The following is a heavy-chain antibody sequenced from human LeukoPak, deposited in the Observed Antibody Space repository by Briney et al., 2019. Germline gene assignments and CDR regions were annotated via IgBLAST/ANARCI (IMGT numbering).Heavy chain of an antibody. Sequence: SQSLSLTCAISGDSVSSNGAAWNWIRQSPSRGLEWLGRTYYRSKWYNDYAVSVKSRITINPDTFKNQFSLQLNSVTPDDTAVYYCARGRWLGELSSNWFDPWGQGTLVTVSS. CDR3: ARGRWLGELSSNWFDP. V-gene: IGHV6-1*01. D-gene: IGHD3-10*01. CDR2: TYYRSKWYN. CDR1: GDSVSSNGAA. J-gene: IGHJ5*02.